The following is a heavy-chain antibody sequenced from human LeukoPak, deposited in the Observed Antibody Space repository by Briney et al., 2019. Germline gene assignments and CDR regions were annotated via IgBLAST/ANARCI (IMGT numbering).Heavy chain of an antibody. CDR3: ARTPSIAAAGIFDY. D-gene: IGHD6-13*01. CDR2: IFYSGST. CDR1: GGSMRSYY. V-gene: IGHV4-59*01. J-gene: IGHJ4*02. Sequence: SETLSLTCTVSGGSMRSYYWSWIRRPPGKGLEYIGNIFYSGSTNYHPSLKSRVTISVDTSKNQFSLRLNSVTAADTAVYYCARTPSIAAAGIFDYWGQGFLVTVSS.